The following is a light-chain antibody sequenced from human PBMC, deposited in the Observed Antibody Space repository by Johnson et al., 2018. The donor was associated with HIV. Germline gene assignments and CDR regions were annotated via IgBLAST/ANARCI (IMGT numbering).Light chain of an antibody. Sequence: QSVLTQPPSVSAAPGQRVTISCSGSSPNIGNNYVSWYQHLPGTAPKLLIYDNNKRPSGIPDRFSGSKSGTSATLGITGLQTGDEADYYCGTWDSNLSVYVFGTGTKVSVL. J-gene: IGLJ1*01. CDR1: SPNIGNNY. CDR2: DNN. V-gene: IGLV1-51*01. CDR3: GTWDSNLSVYV.